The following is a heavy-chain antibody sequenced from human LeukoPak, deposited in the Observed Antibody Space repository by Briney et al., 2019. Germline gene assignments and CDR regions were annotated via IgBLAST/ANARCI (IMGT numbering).Heavy chain of an antibody. D-gene: IGHD1-26*01. CDR1: GYTFTGYY. J-gene: IGHJ4*02. CDR2: FDPEDGET. CDR3: ATDTIVGASY. Sequence: ASVKVSCKASGYTFTGYYMHWVRQAPGKGLEWMGGFDPEDGETIYAQKFQGRVTMTEDTSTDTAYMELSSLRSEDTAVYYCATDTIVGASYWGQGTLVTVSS. V-gene: IGHV1-24*01.